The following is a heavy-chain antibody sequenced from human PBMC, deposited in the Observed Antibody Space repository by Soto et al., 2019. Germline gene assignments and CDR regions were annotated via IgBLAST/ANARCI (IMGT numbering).Heavy chain of an antibody. Sequence: QLQLQESGPGLVKPSETLSLTCTVSGDSISRRSYYWGWIRQPPGKGLEWIGNIYYSGSAYYNPSLESRVIMSVDTSKNQFSLNLSSVTAADTAVYYCARPYSYGKSVDFDSWGQGTLVTVSS. D-gene: IGHD5-18*01. V-gene: IGHV4-39*01. CDR3: ARPYSYGKSVDFDS. CDR2: IYYSGSA. CDR1: GDSISRRSYY. J-gene: IGHJ4*02.